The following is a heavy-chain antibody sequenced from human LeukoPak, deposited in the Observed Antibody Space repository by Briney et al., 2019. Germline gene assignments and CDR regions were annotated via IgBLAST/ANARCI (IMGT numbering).Heavy chain of an antibody. CDR3: ARLRGYSYADAFDI. V-gene: IGHV4-59*11. CDR2: IFYSGST. CDR1: GGSISGHY. Sequence: PSETLSLTCTVSGGSISGHYWSWLRQPPGKGLEWIGYIFYSGSTNYNPSLKSRVTISIDTSKNQFSLKLSSVTAADTAVYYCARLRGYSYADAFDIWGQGTMVTVSS. D-gene: IGHD5-18*01. J-gene: IGHJ3*02.